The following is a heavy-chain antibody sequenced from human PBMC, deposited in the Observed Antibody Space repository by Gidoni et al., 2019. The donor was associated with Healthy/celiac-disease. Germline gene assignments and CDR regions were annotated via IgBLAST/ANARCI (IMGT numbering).Heavy chain of an antibody. Sequence: QVQLQESGPGLVKPSQTLSLTCTVSGGSISSGGYYWSWIRQHPGKRLEWIGYIYYSGSTYYNPSLKSRVTISVDTSKNQFSLKLSSVTAADTAVYYCARFHYGSGRNDAFDIWGQGTMVTVSS. CDR1: GGSISSGGYY. D-gene: IGHD3-10*01. CDR2: IYYSGST. CDR3: ARFHYGSGRNDAFDI. J-gene: IGHJ3*02. V-gene: IGHV4-31*03.